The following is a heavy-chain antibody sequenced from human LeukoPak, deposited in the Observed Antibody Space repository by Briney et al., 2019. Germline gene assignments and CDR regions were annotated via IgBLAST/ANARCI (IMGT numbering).Heavy chain of an antibody. V-gene: IGHV4-39*07. D-gene: IGHD3-22*01. CDR3: ANALNYYDSSGYYRDAFDI. J-gene: IGHJ3*02. CDR2: IYYSGST. Sequence: SETLSLTCTVSGGSISSSSYYWGWIRQPPGKGLEWIGSIYYSGSTSYNPSLKSRVTISVDTSKNQFSLKLSSVTAADTAVYYCANALNYYDSSGYYRDAFDIWGQGTMVTVSS. CDR1: GGSISSSSYY.